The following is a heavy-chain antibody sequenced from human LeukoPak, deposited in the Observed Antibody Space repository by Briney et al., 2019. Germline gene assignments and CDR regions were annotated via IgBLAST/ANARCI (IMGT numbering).Heavy chain of an antibody. CDR2: IYYSGST. J-gene: IGHJ4*02. CDR1: GGSISSSSYY. CDR3: ASSGYYYLMYY. D-gene: IGHD3-22*01. Sequence: PSENLSLTCTVSGGSISSSSYYWGWIRQPPGKGLEWIGSIYYSGSTYYNPSLKSRVTISVDTSKNQFPLKLSSVTAADTAVYYCASSGYYYLMYYWGQGTLVTVSS. V-gene: IGHV4-39*01.